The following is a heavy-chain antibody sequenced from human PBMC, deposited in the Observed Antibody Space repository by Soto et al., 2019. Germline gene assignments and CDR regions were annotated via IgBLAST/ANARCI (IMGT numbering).Heavy chain of an antibody. CDR3: ARSPTEGGWYVFDY. J-gene: IGHJ4*02. D-gene: IGHD6-19*01. V-gene: IGHV3-13*01. CDR2: IGTAGDT. Sequence: GGSLRLSCAASGFTFSSYDMHWVRQATGKGLEWVSAIGTAGDTYYPGSVKGRFTISRENAKNSLYLQMNSLRAEDTAVYYCARSPTEGGWYVFDYWGQGTLVTVSS. CDR1: GFTFSSYD.